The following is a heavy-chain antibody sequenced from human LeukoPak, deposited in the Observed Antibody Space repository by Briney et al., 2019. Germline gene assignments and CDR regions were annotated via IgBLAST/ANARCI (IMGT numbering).Heavy chain of an antibody. CDR2: IYHSGST. Sequence: SETLSLTCTVSGYSISSGYYWGWIRQPPGKGLEWIGSIYHSGSTYYNPSLKSRVTISVDTSKNQFSLKLSSVTAADTAVYYCARDVVATAINWFDPWGQGTLVTVSS. CDR1: GYSISSGYY. D-gene: IGHD2-21*02. J-gene: IGHJ5*02. CDR3: ARDVVATAINWFDP. V-gene: IGHV4-38-2*02.